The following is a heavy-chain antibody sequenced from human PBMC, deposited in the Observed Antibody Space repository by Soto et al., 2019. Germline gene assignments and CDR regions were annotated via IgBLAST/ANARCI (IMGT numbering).Heavy chain of an antibody. D-gene: IGHD3-10*01. Sequence: RPSCEASGFTFSSSGMHWVRQAPGKGLERVAVISYDGGNKYYAATVTGRFTICRDNSKNTLYQQMNSRRAEDTAGYYCAKSDYYGSGYYYYGMDVWGQGTTVTGSS. V-gene: IGHV3-30*18. CDR2: ISYDGGNK. J-gene: IGHJ6*02. CDR3: AKSDYYGSGYYYYGMDV. CDR1: GFTFSSSG.